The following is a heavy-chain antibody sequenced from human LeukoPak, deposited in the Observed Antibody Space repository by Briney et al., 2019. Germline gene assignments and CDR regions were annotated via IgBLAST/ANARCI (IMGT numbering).Heavy chain of an antibody. CDR1: GFSFSDHW. J-gene: IGHJ4*02. CDR2: IKQDESDK. V-gene: IGHV3-7*01. CDR3: ARWSYGGAFSFALDY. D-gene: IGHD3-16*01. Sequence: GGSLRLSCVASGFSFSDHWMNWVRQAPGKGLEWVANIKQDESDKYYVDSVKGRFTISRDNAKNSLYLQMNSLRAEDTAVYYCARWSYGGAFSFALDYWGQGTLVSVSS.